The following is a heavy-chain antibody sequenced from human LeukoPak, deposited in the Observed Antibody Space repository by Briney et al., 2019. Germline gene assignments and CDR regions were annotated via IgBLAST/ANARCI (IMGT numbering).Heavy chain of an antibody. D-gene: IGHD1-26*01. V-gene: IGHV1-18*01. CDR3: ARDSTYSGSYFPDY. Sequence: GSSVKVSCKASGGTFSSYAISWVRQAPGQGLEWMGWISAYNGNTNYAQKLQGRVTMTTDTSTSTAYMELRSLRSDDTAVYYCARDSTYSGSYFPDYWGQGTLVTVSS. J-gene: IGHJ4*02. CDR1: GGTFSSYA. CDR2: ISAYNGNT.